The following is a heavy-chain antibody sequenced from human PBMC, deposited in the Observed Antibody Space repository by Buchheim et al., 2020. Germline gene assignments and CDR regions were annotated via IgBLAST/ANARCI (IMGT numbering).Heavy chain of an antibody. V-gene: IGHV4-59*01. Sequence: QVQLQESGPGLVKPSETLSLTCSVSGDSIMNYYWSWIRQPPGKGLEWIGHIYHSGSTNYSPSLKSRVTISLDTSKNQFSLKLNSVTLEDTAVYYCARSDGDLLTGWGQGTL. CDR3: ARSDGDLLTG. CDR2: IYHSGST. D-gene: IGHD2-21*02. CDR1: GDSIMNYY. J-gene: IGHJ4*02.